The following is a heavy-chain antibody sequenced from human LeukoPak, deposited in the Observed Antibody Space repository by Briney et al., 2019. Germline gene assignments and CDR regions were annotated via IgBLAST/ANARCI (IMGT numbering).Heavy chain of an antibody. CDR1: GYTFTGYW. J-gene: IGHJ6*03. CDR3: ARVANYYYMDV. Sequence: ASVKVSCKAFGYTFTGYWMHWVRQAPGQGPEWMGVISPSGGSTIYAQKFKGRVTLTRDMSTSTDYLELSSLRSEDTAVYYCARVANYYYMDVWGKGTTVTISS. CDR2: ISPSGGST. V-gene: IGHV1-46*01.